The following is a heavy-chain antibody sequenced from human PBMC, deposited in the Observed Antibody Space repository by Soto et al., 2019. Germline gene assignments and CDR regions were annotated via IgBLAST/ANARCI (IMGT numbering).Heavy chain of an antibody. V-gene: IGHV4-34*01. Sequence: SETLSLTCAVYGGSFSGYYWSWIRQPPGKGLEWIGEINHSGSTNYNPSLKSRVTISVDTSKNQFSLKLSSVTAADTAVYYCARGGFDSSSYIWFDPWGQGTLVTVSS. CDR2: INHSGST. J-gene: IGHJ5*02. CDR1: GGSFSGYY. D-gene: IGHD6-13*01. CDR3: ARGGFDSSSYIWFDP.